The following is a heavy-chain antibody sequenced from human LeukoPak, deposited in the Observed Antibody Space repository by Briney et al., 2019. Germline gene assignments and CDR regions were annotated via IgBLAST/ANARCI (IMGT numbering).Heavy chain of an antibody. D-gene: IGHD6-19*01. CDR2: IYHSGST. J-gene: IGHJ3*02. CDR3: ARGVAVAGIRGQSAFDI. V-gene: IGHV4-38-2*02. Sequence: PSETLSLTCTVSGYSISSGYYWGWIRQPPGKGLEWIGSIYHSGSTYYNPSLKSRVTISVDTSKNQFSLKLSSVTAADTAVHYCARGVAVAGIRGQSAFDIWGQGTMVTVSS. CDR1: GYSISSGYY.